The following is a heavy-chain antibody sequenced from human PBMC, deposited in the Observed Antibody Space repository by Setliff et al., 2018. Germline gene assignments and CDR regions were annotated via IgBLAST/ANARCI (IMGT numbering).Heavy chain of an antibody. V-gene: IGHV1-69*13. Sequence: SVKVSCKASGGTFSSYAISWVRQAPGQGLEWMGGIIPIFGTANYAQKFQGRVTITADESTSTAYMELSSLRSEDTAVYYRARGLHSSGWYWAFDYWGQGTLVTVSS. CDR1: GGTFSSYA. CDR2: IIPIFGTA. J-gene: IGHJ4*02. CDR3: ARGLHSSGWYWAFDY. D-gene: IGHD6-19*01.